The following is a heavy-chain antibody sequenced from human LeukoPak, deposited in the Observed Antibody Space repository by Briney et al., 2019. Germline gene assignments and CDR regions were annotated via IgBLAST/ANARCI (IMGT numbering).Heavy chain of an antibody. CDR1: GYIFTGYY. Sequence: GASVNVSCKASGYIFTGYYMHWVRQAPGLGREGMGWINPNSGDTNYAQKFLGRVTMTRDKYTSTALMELSSLRSDDTAVYYCATRHSGDPFEYWGQGTLVTVSS. D-gene: IGHD3-3*02. CDR3: ATRHSGDPFEY. V-gene: IGHV1-2*02. CDR2: INPNSGDT. J-gene: IGHJ4*02.